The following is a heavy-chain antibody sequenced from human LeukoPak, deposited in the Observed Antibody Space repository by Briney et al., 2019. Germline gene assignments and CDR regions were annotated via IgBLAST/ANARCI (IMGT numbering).Heavy chain of an antibody. CDR2: ISGSGGST. D-gene: IGHD3-3*01. Sequence: GGSLRLSCAASGFTFSSYAMSWVRQAPGKGLEWVSAISGSGGSTYYADSVKGRFTISRDNSKDTLYLQMNSLRAEDTAVYYCAKAPYDFWSGYYFDYWGQGTLVTVSS. CDR3: AKAPYDFWSGYYFDY. CDR1: GFTFSSYA. V-gene: IGHV3-23*01. J-gene: IGHJ4*02.